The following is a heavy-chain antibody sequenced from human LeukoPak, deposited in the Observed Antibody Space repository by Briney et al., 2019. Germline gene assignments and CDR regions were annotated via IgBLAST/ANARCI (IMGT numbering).Heavy chain of an antibody. CDR3: ARGGYSGYDSY. V-gene: IGHV4-4*07. CDR1: GGSISSYY. D-gene: IGHD5-12*01. J-gene: IGHJ4*02. Sequence: SGTLSLTCTVTGGSISSYYWSWIRQPAGKGLEWIGRIYTSGSTNYNPSLKSRVTMSVDTSKNQFSLMLSSVTAADTAVYYCARGGYSGYDSYWGQGTLVTVSS. CDR2: IYTSGST.